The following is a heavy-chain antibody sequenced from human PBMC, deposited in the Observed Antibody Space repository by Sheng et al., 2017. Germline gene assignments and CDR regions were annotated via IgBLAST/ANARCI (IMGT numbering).Heavy chain of an antibody. CDR1: GDSIRSYY. J-gene: IGHJ4*02. CDR3: ARNGEKDGYNFFDY. D-gene: IGHD5-12*01. Sequence: QVQLQESGPGLVKPSETLSLTCTVSGDSIRSYYWSWIRQPPGKGLEWIGYIYYSGSTNYNPSLKSRVTISVDTSKNQFSLKLSSVTAADTAVYYCARNGEKDGYNFFDYWGQGTLVTVSS. CDR2: IYYSGST. V-gene: IGHV4-59*01.